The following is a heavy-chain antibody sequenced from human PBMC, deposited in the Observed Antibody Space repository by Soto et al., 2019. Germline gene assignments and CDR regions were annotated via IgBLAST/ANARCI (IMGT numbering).Heavy chain of an antibody. CDR1: GGSISSYY. V-gene: IGHV4-4*07. D-gene: IGHD2-15*01. CDR2: IYTSGST. Sequence: QFQLQKRGQGLVKPSEPLPLPCPASGGSISSYYWSWIRQPAGKGREWIGRIYTSGSTNSNPSLKSRVTMSVDTSKNQFSLKLSSVTAADTAVYYCARDQGYCSGGSCYSRWFDPWGQGTLVTVSS. CDR3: ARDQGYCSGGSCYSRWFDP. J-gene: IGHJ5*02.